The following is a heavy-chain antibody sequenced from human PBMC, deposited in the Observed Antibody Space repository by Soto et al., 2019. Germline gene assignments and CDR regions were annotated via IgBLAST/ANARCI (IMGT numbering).Heavy chain of an antibody. CDR2: IIPIFGTA. Sequence: QVQLVQSGAEVKKPGSSVKVSCKASGGTFSSFAISWVRQAPGQGLEWMGGIIPIFGTANYAQKFQGRVTITADESTSTAYMELSSLRSEDTAVYYCARDRSYYKNYYYGMDVWGQGTTVTVSS. D-gene: IGHD4-4*01. V-gene: IGHV1-69*01. CDR3: ARDRSYYKNYYYGMDV. CDR1: GGTFSSFA. J-gene: IGHJ6*02.